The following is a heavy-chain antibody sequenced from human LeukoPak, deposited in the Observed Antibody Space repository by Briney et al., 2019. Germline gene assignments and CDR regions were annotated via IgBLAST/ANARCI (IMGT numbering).Heavy chain of an antibody. V-gene: IGHV3-21*01. J-gene: IGHJ4*02. Sequence: GGSLRLSCAASGFTFSSYSMNWVRQAPGKGLEWVSSIGSSSSYIYYADSVKGRFTISRDNAKNSLYLQMNSLRAEDTAVYYCASCPWFGACYFDYWGQGTLVTVSS. CDR1: GFTFSSYS. CDR2: IGSSSSYI. CDR3: ASCPWFGACYFDY. D-gene: IGHD3-10*01.